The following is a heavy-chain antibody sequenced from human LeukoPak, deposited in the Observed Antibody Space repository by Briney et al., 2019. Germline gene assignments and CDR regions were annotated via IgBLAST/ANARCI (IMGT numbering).Heavy chain of an antibody. CDR2: IYNSGST. CDR3: ATCRDEFGDYGFTS. J-gene: IGHJ5*02. CDR1: GXSISSNY. V-gene: IGHV4-59*01. D-gene: IGHD4-17*01. Sequence: SETLSLTCTVSGXSISSNYGSWIRQSPGKGLEWIGYIYNSGSTKYNPSLKSRVTISVDTSKNLFSLKLTSVTAADTAVYYCATCRDEFGDYGFTSWGQGTLVTVSS.